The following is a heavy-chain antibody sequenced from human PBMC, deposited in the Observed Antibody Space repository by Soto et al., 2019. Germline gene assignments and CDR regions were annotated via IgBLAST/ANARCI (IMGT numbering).Heavy chain of an antibody. V-gene: IGHV4-39*01. J-gene: IGHJ6*02. CDR3: GRQYDFWSPYYYTMDV. Sequence: SETLSLTCTVSGDAVSSVSYYWGWVRQPPGKGLEWIGDIYYTGHTFYNPSLKSRVTISVDTSKNQFSLNLTSVTAADTAVYFCGRQYDFWSPYYYTMDVWGQGTTVTVSS. CDR2: IYYTGHT. CDR1: GDAVSSVSYY. D-gene: IGHD3-3*01.